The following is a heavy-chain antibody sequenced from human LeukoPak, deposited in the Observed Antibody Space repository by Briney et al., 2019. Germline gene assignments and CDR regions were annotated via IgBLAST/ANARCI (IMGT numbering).Heavy chain of an antibody. D-gene: IGHD1-26*01. V-gene: IGHV3-33*01. CDR3: ARGAGIVGATPRSNWFDP. J-gene: IGHJ5*02. CDR1: GFTFSNYG. CDR2: IRYDGSNK. Sequence: GGSLRLSCTASGFTFSNYGMHWVRQAPGKGLESVAVIRYDGSNKYYADSVKGRFTISRDNSKNTLYLQMNSLRAEDTAVYYCARGAGIVGATPRSNWFDPWGQGTLVTVSS.